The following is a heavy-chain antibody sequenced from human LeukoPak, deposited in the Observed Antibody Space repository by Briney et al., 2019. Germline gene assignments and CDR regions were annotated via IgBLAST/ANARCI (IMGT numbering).Heavy chain of an antibody. CDR1: GFTFDDYA. D-gene: IGHD3-9*01. CDR3: AKDPYDILTGYFDY. Sequence: PGGSLILSCAASGFTFDDYAMHWVRQAPGKGLEWVSGISWNSGSIGYADSVKGRFTISRDNAKNSLYLQMNSLRAEDTALYYCAKDPYDILTGYFDYWGQGTLVTVSS. V-gene: IGHV3-9*01. CDR2: ISWNSGSI. J-gene: IGHJ4*02.